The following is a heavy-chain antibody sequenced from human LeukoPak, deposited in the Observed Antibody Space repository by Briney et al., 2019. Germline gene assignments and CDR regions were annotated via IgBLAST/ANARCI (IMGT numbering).Heavy chain of an antibody. Sequence: PSETLSLTCKVSGDSMTSHSWTWIRQSPGKSLEWLGYVFYSGVTDYNPSLKSRVTISIDTSKLQFSLMLTSVTVADTAVYYCTRDAHRNNWYFDIWGRGALVTVSS. J-gene: IGHJ2*01. D-gene: IGHD2-21*01. CDR3: TRDAHRNNWYFDI. V-gene: IGHV4-59*11. CDR2: VFYSGVT. CDR1: GDSMTSHS.